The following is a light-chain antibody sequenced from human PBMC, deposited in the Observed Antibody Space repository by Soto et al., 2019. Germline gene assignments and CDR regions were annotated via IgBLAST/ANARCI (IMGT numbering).Light chain of an antibody. V-gene: IGLV1-40*01. Sequence: QSVLTQPPSISGAPGQRVTISCTGSSSNIGAGYAVHWYQQLPGTAPKLLIYADDNRPSGVPDRFFGSKSGNTASLTISGLQAEDEADYYCSSYTSSSTLVFGGGTKLTVL. CDR1: SSNIGAGYA. CDR3: SSYTSSSTLV. J-gene: IGLJ3*02. CDR2: ADD.